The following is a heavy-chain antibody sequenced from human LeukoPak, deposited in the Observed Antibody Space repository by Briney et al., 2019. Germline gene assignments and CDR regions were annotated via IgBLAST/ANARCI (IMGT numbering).Heavy chain of an antibody. CDR2: IKPKTDGETT. J-gene: IGHJ4*02. D-gene: IGHD2-21*01. CDR3: ITPLPYSAQ. V-gene: IGHV3-15*01. Sequence: GGSLRLSCAASGFTFSSYAMSWVRQAPGKGLEWVGRIKPKTDGETTEYAAPVKGRFSISRDDSKNMLYLQMNSLKTEDTAVYYCITPLPYSAQGGQGTLVTVSS. CDR1: GFTFSSYA.